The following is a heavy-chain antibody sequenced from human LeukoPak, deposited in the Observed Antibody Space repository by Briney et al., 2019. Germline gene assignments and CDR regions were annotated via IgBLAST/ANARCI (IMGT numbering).Heavy chain of an antibody. V-gene: IGHV4-39*01. CDR3: ARQGYCSGGSCYDPFDY. J-gene: IGHJ4*02. D-gene: IGHD2-15*01. CDR2: IYYSGTT. CDR1: GGSISSSTYY. Sequence: SSETLSLTCTVSGGSISSSTYYWGWIRQPPGKGLEWIGSIYYSGTTYYMSSLKSRVNISADTSKSQFSLKLSSVTAADTAVYYCARQGYCSGGSCYDPFDYWGQGTLVTVSS.